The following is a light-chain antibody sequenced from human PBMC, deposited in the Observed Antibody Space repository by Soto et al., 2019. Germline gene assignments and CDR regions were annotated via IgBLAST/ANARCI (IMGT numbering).Light chain of an antibody. Sequence: QAVVTQPPSASASLGASVTLICILSSGYSNYKVDWFQQRPGKGPRFVMRVGTGGIVGSKGDGIPDRFSVFGSGLNRYLTIKNIQEEDESDYHCGADHGSGSNFVLFGGGTKLTVL. CDR2: VGTGGIVG. V-gene: IGLV9-49*01. J-gene: IGLJ2*01. CDR3: GADHGSGSNFVL. CDR1: SGYSNYK.